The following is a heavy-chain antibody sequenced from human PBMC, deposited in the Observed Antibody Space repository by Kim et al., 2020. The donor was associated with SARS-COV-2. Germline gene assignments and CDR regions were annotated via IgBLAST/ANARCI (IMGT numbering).Heavy chain of an antibody. V-gene: IGHV1-46*01. J-gene: IGHJ6*02. CDR3: ARDQPNYYGMDV. Sequence: YAQKFQGRVTMTRDTSTSTVYMELSSLRSEDTAVYYCARDQPNYYGMDVWGQGTTVTVSS.